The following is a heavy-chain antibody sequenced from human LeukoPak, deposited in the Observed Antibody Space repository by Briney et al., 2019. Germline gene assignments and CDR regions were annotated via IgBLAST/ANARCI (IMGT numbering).Heavy chain of an antibody. CDR1: GFTFSSYG. CDR3: AREYTTVMGRENWFDP. CDR2: IWYDGSNK. Sequence: GRSLRLSCAASGFTFSSYGMHWVRQAPGKGLEWVAVIWYDGSNKYYADSVKGRFTISRDNSKNTLYLQMNSLRAEDTAVYYCAREYTTVMGRENWFDPWGQGTLVTVSS. D-gene: IGHD4-17*01. J-gene: IGHJ5*02. V-gene: IGHV3-33*01.